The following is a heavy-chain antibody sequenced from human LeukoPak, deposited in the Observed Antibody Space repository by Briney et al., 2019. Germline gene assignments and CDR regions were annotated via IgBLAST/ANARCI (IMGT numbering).Heavy chain of an antibody. CDR1: GYTFTGYY. Sequence: ASVKVSCKASGYTFTGYYMHWVRQAPGQGLEWMGWINPNSGGTNYAQKFQGRVTMTRDTSISTAYMELSRLRSDDPAVYYCARRQQLVPVFFDYWGQGTLVTVSS. J-gene: IGHJ4*02. V-gene: IGHV1-2*02. CDR2: INPNSGGT. D-gene: IGHD6-13*01. CDR3: ARRQQLVPVFFDY.